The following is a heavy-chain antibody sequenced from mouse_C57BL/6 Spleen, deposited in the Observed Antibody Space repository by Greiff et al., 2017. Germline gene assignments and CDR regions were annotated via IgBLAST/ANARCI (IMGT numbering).Heavy chain of an antibody. CDR1: GYTFTDYE. CDR3: TREDYDAMDY. J-gene: IGHJ4*01. CDR2: IDPETGGT. Sequence: VQLKESGAELVRPGASVTLSCKASGYTFTDYEMHWVKQTPVHGLEWIGAIDPETGGTAYNQKFKGKAILTADKSSGTAYMELRSLTSEDSAVYYCTREDYDAMDYWGQGTSVTVSS. V-gene: IGHV1-15*01.